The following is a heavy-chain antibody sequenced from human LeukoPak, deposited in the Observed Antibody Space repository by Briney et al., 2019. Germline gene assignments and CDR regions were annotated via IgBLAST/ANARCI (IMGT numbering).Heavy chain of an antibody. Sequence: GGSLRLSCAASGFTFSSYWMSWVRQAPGKGLEWVANIKQDGSEKYYVDSVKGRFTISRDNAKNSLYLQMNSLRAEDTAVYYCARAGTDDYYDSSDYYFDYWGQGTLVTVSS. CDR1: GFTFSSYW. V-gene: IGHV3-7*01. CDR2: IKQDGSEK. CDR3: ARAGTDDYYDSSDYYFDY. D-gene: IGHD3-22*01. J-gene: IGHJ4*02.